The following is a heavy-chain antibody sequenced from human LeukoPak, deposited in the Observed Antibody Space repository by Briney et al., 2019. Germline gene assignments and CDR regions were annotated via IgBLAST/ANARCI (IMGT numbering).Heavy chain of an antibody. CDR1: GFTFSSYS. CDR3: ARDLRYSSSWYLSPFDY. CDR2: ISSSSSYI. V-gene: IGHV3-21*01. J-gene: IGHJ4*02. Sequence: GGSLRLSCAASGFTFSSYSMSWVRQATGKGLEWVSSISSSSSYIYYADSVKGRFTISRDNAKNSLYLQMNSLRAEDTAVYYCARDLRYSSSWYLSPFDYWGQGTLVTVSS. D-gene: IGHD6-13*01.